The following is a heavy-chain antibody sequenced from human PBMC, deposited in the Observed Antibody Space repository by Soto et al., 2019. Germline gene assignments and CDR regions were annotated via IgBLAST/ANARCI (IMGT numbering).Heavy chain of an antibody. Sequence: PGGSLRLSCAASGFIFSKYAMYWVRQAPGRGPEWVAVVSFDGNNRFHADSVRGRFTISRDNSKSTLFLQMDSLRVEDTAIYYCVKSFFYDSSGYHYGLFDHWGQGALVT. J-gene: IGHJ4*02. CDR1: GFIFSKYA. CDR2: VSFDGNNR. CDR3: VKSFFYDSSGYHYGLFDH. D-gene: IGHD3-22*01. V-gene: IGHV3-30*18.